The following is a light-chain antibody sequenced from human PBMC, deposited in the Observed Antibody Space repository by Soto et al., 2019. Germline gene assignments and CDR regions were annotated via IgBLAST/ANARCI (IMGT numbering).Light chain of an antibody. J-gene: IGLJ1*01. CDR1: SSNIGSNT. CDR3: AAWDDSLNGYV. V-gene: IGLV1-44*01. Sequence: QSLLTRPPSASGTPGRRVTISCSGSSSNIGSNTVNWYQQLPGTAPKLLMYSNNQRPSGVPDRFSGSKSGTSASLTISGLQSEDEADYYCAAWDDSLNGYVFGTGTRSPS. CDR2: SNN.